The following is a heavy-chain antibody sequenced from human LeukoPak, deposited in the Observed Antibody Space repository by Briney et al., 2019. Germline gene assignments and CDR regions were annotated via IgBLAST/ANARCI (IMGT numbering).Heavy chain of an antibody. CDR2: FIPIFGTA. CDR3: ARDSHHIYSYCLFDY. J-gene: IGHJ4*02. V-gene: IGHV1-69*13. Sequence: EASVTVSCKSSGGTFSSYGFSWVRQAPGQGLEWVGGFIPIFGTANYAQKFQGRVTITADETTSTVYMDLSSLKSEDTAVYYCARDSHHIYSYCLFDYWGQGTLVTVAS. D-gene: IGHD5-18*01. CDR1: GGTFSSYG.